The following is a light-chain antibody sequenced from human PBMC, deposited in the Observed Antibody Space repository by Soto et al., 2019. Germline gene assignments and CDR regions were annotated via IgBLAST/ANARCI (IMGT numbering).Light chain of an antibody. CDR3: QQRNDWGS. Sequence: EVVLTQYPASLSLSPGKRATLSCRASQSVGAQFAWYQQKPGQSPRLLIYGASNRTSGISAMFSGSGSGTDFTLTITSLEPEDSADYYCQQRNDWGSFGGGTRVEIK. CDR1: QSVGAQ. V-gene: IGKV3-11*01. CDR2: GAS. J-gene: IGKJ4*01.